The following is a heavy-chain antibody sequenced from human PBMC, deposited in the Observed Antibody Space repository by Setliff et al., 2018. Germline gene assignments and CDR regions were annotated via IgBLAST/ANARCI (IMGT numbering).Heavy chain of an antibody. CDR3: ARLVGSSGSGGFYYYYYYMDV. CDR2: IYYSGST. D-gene: IGHD3-22*01. J-gene: IGHJ6*03. V-gene: IGHV4-39*01. Sequence: PSETLSLTCTVSGGSISSSSYYWGWIRQPPGKGLEWIGSIYYSGSTYYTPSLKSRVTISVDTSRNQFSLKLSSVTAADTAVYYCARLVGSSGSGGFYYYYYYMDVWGKGTTVTSP. CDR1: GGSISSSSYY.